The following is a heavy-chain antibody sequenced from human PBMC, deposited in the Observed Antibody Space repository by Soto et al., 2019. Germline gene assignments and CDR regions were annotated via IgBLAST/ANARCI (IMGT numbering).Heavy chain of an antibody. J-gene: IGHJ4*02. CDR1: GFSLTTDGEG. CDR2: IYCDDDE. D-gene: IGHD1-26*01. Sequence: QITLKESGPTLVKSTQTLTLTCTFSGFSLTTDGEGVGWVRQSPGEALEWLALIYCDDDERYSPSLKTRLTIPKDISRNQVVLVMTSMEPVDTGTYFCAHSRNLITEDAQVGDFDYWGQGT. CDR3: AHSRNLITEDAQVGDFDY. V-gene: IGHV2-5*02.